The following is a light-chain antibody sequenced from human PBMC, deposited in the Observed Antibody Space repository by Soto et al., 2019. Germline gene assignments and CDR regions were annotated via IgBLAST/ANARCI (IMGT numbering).Light chain of an antibody. Sequence: QSALTQPASVSGSPGQSITISCTGTSRDVGGYNYVSWYQQHPGKAPKLMIFEVSNRPSGVSSRFSGSKSGNTASLTISGLQAEDEADYYCETWDNDNVVFGGGTKLTVL. V-gene: IGLV2-14*01. CDR1: SRDVGGYNY. J-gene: IGLJ2*01. CDR2: EVS. CDR3: ETWDNDNVV.